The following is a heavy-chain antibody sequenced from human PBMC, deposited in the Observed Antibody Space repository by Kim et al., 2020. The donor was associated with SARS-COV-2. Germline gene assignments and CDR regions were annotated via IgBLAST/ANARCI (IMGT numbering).Heavy chain of an antibody. J-gene: IGHJ6*02. CDR1: GYTFTSYG. D-gene: IGHD2-2*01. Sequence: ASVKVSCKASGYTFTSYGISWVRQAPGQGLEWMGWISAYNGNTNYAQKLQGRVTMTTDTSTSTAYMELRSLRSDDTAVYYCARDHIVVIPAASPDYYYYGMDVCGQGTTVTVSS. CDR3: ARDHIVVIPAASPDYYYYGMDV. CDR2: ISAYNGNT. V-gene: IGHV1-18*04.